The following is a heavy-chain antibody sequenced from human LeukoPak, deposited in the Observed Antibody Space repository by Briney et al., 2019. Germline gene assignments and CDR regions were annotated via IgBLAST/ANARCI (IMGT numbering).Heavy chain of an antibody. CDR3: VASMTTWGTFDI. J-gene: IGHJ3*02. Sequence: GGSLRLSCVASEFTFSSYSMNWVRQPPGKGLKWVSYISSTTTTTYYADSVKGRFSISRDNAENSLYLQMNSLRDEDTAVYYCVASMTTWGTFDIWGQGTMVTVSS. V-gene: IGHV3-48*02. CDR2: ISSTTTTT. D-gene: IGHD6-19*01. CDR1: EFTFSSYS.